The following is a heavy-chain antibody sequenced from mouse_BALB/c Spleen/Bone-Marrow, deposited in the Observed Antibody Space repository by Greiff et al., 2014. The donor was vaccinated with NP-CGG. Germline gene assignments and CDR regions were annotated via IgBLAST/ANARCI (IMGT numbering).Heavy chain of an antibody. CDR1: GFTFNPSD. Sequence: EVKLVESGGGLVQPKGSLKLSCATSGFTFNPSDMNWVRQAPGKGLEWVARIINTRNNYATIYADSLKDRFTISIDASQSMLYLQMNNMKTEDTAMYDCLRGDYFTIDYWGQGTLVTVS. V-gene: IGHV10-1*02. J-gene: IGHJ4*01. CDR3: LRGDYFTIDY. CDR2: IINTRNNYAT.